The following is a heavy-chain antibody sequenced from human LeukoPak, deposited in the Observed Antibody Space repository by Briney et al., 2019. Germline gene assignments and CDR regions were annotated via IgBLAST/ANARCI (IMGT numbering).Heavy chain of an antibody. V-gene: IGHV3-9*01. CDR3: AKDYTAMVRGPDY. CDR1: GFTFDDYA. Sequence: GGSLRLSCTASGFTFDDYAMHWVRQAPGKGLEWVSGISWNSGSIGYADSVKGRFTISRDNAKNSLYLQMNSLRAEDTALYYCAKDYTAMVRGPDYWGQGTLVTVSS. CDR2: ISWNSGSI. D-gene: IGHD5-18*01. J-gene: IGHJ4*02.